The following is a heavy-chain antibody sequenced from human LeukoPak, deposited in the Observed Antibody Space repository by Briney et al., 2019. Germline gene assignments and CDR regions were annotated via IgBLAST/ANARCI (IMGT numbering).Heavy chain of an antibody. CDR3: ALYSSSWYKRYFQH. V-gene: IGHV4-34*01. CDR1: GGSFSGYY. J-gene: IGHJ1*01. Sequence: PSETLSLTCAVYGGSFSGYYWRWIRQPPGKGLEWIGEINHSGSTNYNPSLKSRVTISVDTSKNQFSLKLSSVTAADTAVYYCALYSSSWYKRYFQHWGQGTLVTVSS. CDR2: INHSGST. D-gene: IGHD6-13*01.